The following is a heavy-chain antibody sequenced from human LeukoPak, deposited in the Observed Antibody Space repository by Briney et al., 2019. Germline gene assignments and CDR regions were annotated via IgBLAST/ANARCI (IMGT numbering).Heavy chain of an antibody. CDR1: GFTFSSYA. CDR2: ISGSGGST. V-gene: IGHV3-23*01. J-gene: IGHJ4*02. Sequence: QPGGSLRLSCAASGFTFSSYAMSWVRQAPGKGLEWVSAISGSGGSTYYADSVKGRFTISRDNSKNTLYLQMNSLRAEDTAVYYCAKGYYDYVWGSHRYTPDYWGQGTLVTVSS. D-gene: IGHD3-16*02. CDR3: AKGYYDYVWGSHRYTPDY.